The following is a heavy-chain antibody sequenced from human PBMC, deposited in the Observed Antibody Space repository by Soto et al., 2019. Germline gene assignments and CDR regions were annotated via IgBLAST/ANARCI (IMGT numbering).Heavy chain of an antibody. CDR1: GDTVTRYG. CDR3: ASATSIAVAGKET. Sequence: QVQLVKSGGEVKKPGASVKVSCKASGDTVTRYGISWLRQAPGQGLEWLGWISFYNGHTNYALKFQDRITFTTDTSTSTASMELRSLTSDDTAVYYCASATSIAVAGKETWGQGTLVTVSS. CDR2: ISFYNGHT. D-gene: IGHD6-19*01. V-gene: IGHV1-18*01. J-gene: IGHJ4*02.